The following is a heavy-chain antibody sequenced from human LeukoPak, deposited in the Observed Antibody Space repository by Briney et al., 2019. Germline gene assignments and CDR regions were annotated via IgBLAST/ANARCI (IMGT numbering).Heavy chain of an antibody. CDR2: ISSSSSTI. V-gene: IGHV3-48*04. CDR1: GFTFSSYS. CDR3: ARDLGNLDRGGSYFDY. J-gene: IGHJ4*02. D-gene: IGHD4-23*01. Sequence: GGSLRLSCAASGFTFSSYSMNWVRQAPGKGLEWVSYISSSSSTIYYADSVKGRFTISRDNAKNSLYLQMNSLRAEDTAVYYCARDLGNLDRGGSYFDYWGQGTLVTVSS.